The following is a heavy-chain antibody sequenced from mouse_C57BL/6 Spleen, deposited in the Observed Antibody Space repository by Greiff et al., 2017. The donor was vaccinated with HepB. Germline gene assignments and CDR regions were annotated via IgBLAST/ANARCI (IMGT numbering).Heavy chain of an antibody. CDR2: INPSSGYT. V-gene: IGHV1-4*01. CDR3: ARNLITTVVGFDY. J-gene: IGHJ2*01. D-gene: IGHD1-1*01. CDR1: GYTFTSYT. Sequence: VMLVESGAELARPGASVKMSCKASGYTFTSYTMHWVKQRPGQGLEWIGYINPSSGYTKYNQKFKDKATLTADKSSSTAYMQLSSLTSEDSAVYYCARNLITTVVGFDYWGQGTTLTVSS.